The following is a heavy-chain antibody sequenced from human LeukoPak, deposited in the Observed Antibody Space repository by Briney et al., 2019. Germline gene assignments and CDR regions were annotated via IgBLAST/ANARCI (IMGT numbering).Heavy chain of an antibody. D-gene: IGHD1-1*01. Sequence: PGGSLRLSCAAPGFSFSSNWMGWVRQAPGKGLEWVAHIKRDGSQKYYSDSVKGRFTISRDNAKNSLYLQMNSLRVEDTAVYYCARLGLEVGGPNWFDPWGQGTLVTVSS. V-gene: IGHV3-7*01. CDR3: ARLGLEVGGPNWFDP. CDR1: GFSFSSNW. J-gene: IGHJ5*02. CDR2: IKRDGSQK.